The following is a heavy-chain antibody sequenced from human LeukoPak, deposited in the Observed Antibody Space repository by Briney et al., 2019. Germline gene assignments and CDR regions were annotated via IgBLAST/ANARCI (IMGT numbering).Heavy chain of an antibody. D-gene: IGHD6-25*01. Sequence: GGSLRLSCAASGFTFSSYSMNWVRQAPGKGLEWVSSISSSSSHTYYADSVKGRFTISRDNAKNSLYLQMNSLRAEDTAVYYCARFAAGGSYYYYMDVWGKGTTVTVSS. CDR1: GFTFSSYS. J-gene: IGHJ6*03. CDR3: ARFAAGGSYYYYMDV. V-gene: IGHV3-21*01. CDR2: ISSSSSHT.